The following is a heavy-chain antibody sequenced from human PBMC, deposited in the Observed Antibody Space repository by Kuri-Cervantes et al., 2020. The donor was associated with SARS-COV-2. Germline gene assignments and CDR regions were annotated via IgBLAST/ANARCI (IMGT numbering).Heavy chain of an antibody. CDR2: INPNSGGT. J-gene: IGHJ6*02. V-gene: IGHV1-2*04. CDR3: ARGPYYYDSSGYYASVYYYYGMDV. D-gene: IGHD3-22*01. Sequence: VSVKVSCKASGYTFTGYYMHWVRQAPGQGLEWMGWINPNSGGTNYAQKFQGWVTMTRDTSISTAYMELSRLRSDDTAVYYCARGPYYYDSSGYYASVYYYYGMDVWGQGTTVTVSS. CDR1: GYTFTGYY.